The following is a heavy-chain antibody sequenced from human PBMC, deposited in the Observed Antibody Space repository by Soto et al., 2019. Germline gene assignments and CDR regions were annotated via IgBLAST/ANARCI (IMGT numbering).Heavy chain of an antibody. CDR3: ARVQGIWRAFDI. CDR1: GFTFSSYA. CDR2: ISYDGSNK. D-gene: IGHD3-3*02. V-gene: IGHV3-30-3*01. Sequence: PGGSLRLSCAASGFTFSSYAMHWVRQAPGKGLEWVAVISYDGSNKYYADSVKGRFTISRDNSKNTLYLQMNSLRAEDTAVYYCARVQGIWRAFDIWGQGTMVTVSS. J-gene: IGHJ3*02.